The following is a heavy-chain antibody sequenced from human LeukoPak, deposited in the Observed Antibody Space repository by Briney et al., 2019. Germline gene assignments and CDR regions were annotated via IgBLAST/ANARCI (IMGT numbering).Heavy chain of an antibody. J-gene: IGHJ6*02. Sequence: ASVKVSCKASGYTFTSYGISWVRQAPGQGLEWMGWINPNSGGTNYAQKFQGWVTMTRDTSISTAYMELSRLRSDDTAVYYCAREGGLASIAARPESSESIGMDVWGQGTTVTVSS. CDR3: AREGGLASIAARPESSESIGMDV. CDR1: GYTFTSYG. V-gene: IGHV1-2*04. D-gene: IGHD6-6*01. CDR2: INPNSGGT.